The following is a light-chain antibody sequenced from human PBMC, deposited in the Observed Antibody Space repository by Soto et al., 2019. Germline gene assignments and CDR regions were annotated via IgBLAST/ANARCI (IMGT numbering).Light chain of an antibody. V-gene: IGKV1-27*01. CDR1: QAIGVH. Sequence: DIQVTQSPSSLSASLGDRVTITCRANQAIGVHLAWFQQQPGKVPELLIYAASALQSGVPSRFSGSGSGTDSTLAISSLQPEDVAKYYCQKYNSASLSFGGGTKVEI. J-gene: IGKJ4*01. CDR2: AAS. CDR3: QKYNSASLS.